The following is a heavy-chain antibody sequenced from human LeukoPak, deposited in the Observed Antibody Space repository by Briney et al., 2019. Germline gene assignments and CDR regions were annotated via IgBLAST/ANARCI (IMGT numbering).Heavy chain of an antibody. V-gene: IGHV3-30*09. D-gene: IGHD3-9*01. CDR2: ISYDGSIR. J-gene: IGHJ4*02. Sequence: PGGSLRLSCAASGFSFSTYAIHWVRQAPGKGLEWVAFISYDGSIRYHGDSVKGRFAISRDNSKNTLYLEMNSLRAEDTAVYYCAKIRGGIWLVDYWGQGILVTVSS. CDR1: GFSFSTYA. CDR3: AKIRGGIWLVDY.